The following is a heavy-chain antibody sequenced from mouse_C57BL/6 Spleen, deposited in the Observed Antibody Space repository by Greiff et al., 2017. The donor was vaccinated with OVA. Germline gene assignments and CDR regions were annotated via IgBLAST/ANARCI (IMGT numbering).Heavy chain of an antibody. J-gene: IGHJ2*01. Sequence: VHVKQSGPELVKPGASVKMSCKASGYTFTDYNMHWVKQSHGKSLEWIGYINPNNGGTSYNQKFKGKATLTVNKSSSTAYMELRSLTSEDSAVYYCARLDDGFYYFDYWGQGTTLTVSS. V-gene: IGHV1-22*01. CDR3: ARLDDGFYYFDY. CDR1: GYTFTDYN. D-gene: IGHD2-3*01. CDR2: INPNNGGT.